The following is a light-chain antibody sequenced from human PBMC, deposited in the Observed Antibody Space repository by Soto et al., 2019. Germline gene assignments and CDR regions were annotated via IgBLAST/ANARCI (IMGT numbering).Light chain of an antibody. CDR2: GNN. V-gene: IGLV1-40*01. J-gene: IGLJ3*02. CDR1: SSNIGAGYH. Sequence: QSVLTQPPSVSGAPGQRVTISCTGSSSNIGAGYHVHWYQQLPGTAPKLLIYGNNNRPSGVPDRFSGSKSGTSASLAITGLQAADEADYFCQSYDSSLRGSVFGGGTKLTVL. CDR3: QSYDSSLRGSV.